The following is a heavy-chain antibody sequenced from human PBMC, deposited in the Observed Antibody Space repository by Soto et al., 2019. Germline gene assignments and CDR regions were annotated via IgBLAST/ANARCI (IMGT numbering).Heavy chain of an antibody. CDR1: GFTFSFDA. CDR2: LGVSGGSA. D-gene: IGHD1-26*01. CDR3: AKDLFSGGSYPNWFDP. V-gene: IGHV3-23*01. J-gene: IGHJ5*02. Sequence: EAQLLESGGGWVQPGGSLRLSCEASGFTFSFDAFGCVRQAPGKVLEWVSSLGVSGGSAFYIDSVKGRFAVSRDNSKNTLYLQVNSLRAEDTAVYYCAKDLFSGGSYPNWFDPWGQGTLVTVSS.